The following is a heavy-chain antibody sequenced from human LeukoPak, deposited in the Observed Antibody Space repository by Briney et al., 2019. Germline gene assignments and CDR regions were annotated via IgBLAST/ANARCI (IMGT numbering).Heavy chain of an antibody. V-gene: IGHV4-39*01. CDR3: ARHISGSYAHFDY. CDR2: IHYSGSA. Sequence: SETLSLTCTVSGGSISGTTYYWVWIRQPPGKGLEWIGSIHYSGSAYLNPSLKSRVTISVDTTKNQFSLKMSSVTAADTAVYYCARHISGSYAHFDYWGQGTLVTVSS. J-gene: IGHJ4*02. CDR1: GGSISGTTYY. D-gene: IGHD1-26*01.